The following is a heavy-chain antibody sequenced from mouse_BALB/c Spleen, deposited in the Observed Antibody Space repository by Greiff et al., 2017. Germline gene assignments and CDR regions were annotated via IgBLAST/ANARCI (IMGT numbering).Heavy chain of an antibody. J-gene: IGHJ3*01. CDR1: GYSFTSYW. CDR3: TSYYGSSFAY. CDR2: IYPGNSDT. D-gene: IGHD1-1*01. V-gene: IGHV1-5*01. Sequence: VQLQQSGTVLARPGASVKMSCKASGYSFTSYWMHWVKQRPGQGLEWIGAIYPGNSDTSYNQKFKGKAKLTAVTSASTAYMELSSLTNEDSAVYYVTSYYGSSFAYWGQGTLVTVSA.